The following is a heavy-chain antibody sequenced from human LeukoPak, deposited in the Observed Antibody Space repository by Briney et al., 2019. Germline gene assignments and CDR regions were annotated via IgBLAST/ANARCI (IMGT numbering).Heavy chain of an antibody. V-gene: IGHV4-39*01. CDR3: ARHGSSCWYAEAVY. Sequence: PSQTLSLTCAVSGGSISSSSYYWGWIRQPPGKGLEWIGSIYYSGSTYYNPSLKSRVTISVDTSKNQFSLKLSSVTAADTAVYYCARHGSSCWYAEAVYWGQGTLVTVSS. D-gene: IGHD6-13*01. CDR1: GGSISSSSYY. J-gene: IGHJ4*02. CDR2: IYYSGST.